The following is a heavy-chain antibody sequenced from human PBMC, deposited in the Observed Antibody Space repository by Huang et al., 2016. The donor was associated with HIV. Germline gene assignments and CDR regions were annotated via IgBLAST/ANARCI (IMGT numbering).Heavy chain of an antibody. V-gene: IGHV3-7*01. Sequence: VESGGRPVQPGGSIGLSCVGSTFTFGAYWMSWVRQPPGKGLEWVANIKQDESEKYYVDSVKGRFNISRDNAKKVLFLEMDALRVEDTAIYFCATKTAGMDIWGQGTTVIVSS. CDR3: ATKTAGMDI. CDR2: IKQDESEK. J-gene: IGHJ6*02. CDR1: TFTFGAYW.